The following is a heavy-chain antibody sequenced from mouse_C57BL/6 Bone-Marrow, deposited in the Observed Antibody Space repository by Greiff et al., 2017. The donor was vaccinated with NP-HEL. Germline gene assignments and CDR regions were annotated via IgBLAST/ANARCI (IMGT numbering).Heavy chain of an antibody. CDR1: GFTFNTYA. Sequence: VQLQQSGGGLVQPKGSLKLSCAASGFTFNTYAMHWVRQAPGKGLEWVARIRSKSSNYATYYADSVKDRFTISRDDSQSMLYLQMNNLKTEDTAMYYCVRGGLLRWYFDVWGTGTTVTVSS. CDR2: IRSKSSNYAT. D-gene: IGHD1-1*01. J-gene: IGHJ1*03. V-gene: IGHV10-3*01. CDR3: VRGGLLRWYFDV.